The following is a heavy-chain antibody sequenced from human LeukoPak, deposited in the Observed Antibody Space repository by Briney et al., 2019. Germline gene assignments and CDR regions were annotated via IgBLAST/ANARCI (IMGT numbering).Heavy chain of an antibody. Sequence: PGGSLRLSCATSGFTFSRYGMSWVRQAPGKGLEWVSSLSGSGGSTYYADSVKGRFTISRDNSKNTLYLQMNSLRAEDTAVYYCAKDLKSGSYPPDAFDIWGQGTMVTVSS. CDR1: GFTFSRYG. CDR2: LSGSGGST. D-gene: IGHD1-26*01. V-gene: IGHV3-23*01. J-gene: IGHJ3*02. CDR3: AKDLKSGSYPPDAFDI.